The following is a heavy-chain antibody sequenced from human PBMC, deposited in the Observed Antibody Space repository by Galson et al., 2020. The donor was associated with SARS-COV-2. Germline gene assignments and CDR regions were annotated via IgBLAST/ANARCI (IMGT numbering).Heavy chain of an antibody. CDR1: GFTFSSYG. D-gene: IGHD6-13*01. CDR2: IWYDGSNK. J-gene: IGHJ4*02. CDR3: AKEHQGSSWYNFDY. V-gene: IGHV3-33*06. Sequence: GESLKISCAASGFTFSSYGMHWVRQAPGKGLGWVAVIWYDGSNKYYADSVKSRFTISRDNSKNTLYLQMNSLRAEDTAVYYCAKEHQGSSWYNFDYWGQGTLVTVSS.